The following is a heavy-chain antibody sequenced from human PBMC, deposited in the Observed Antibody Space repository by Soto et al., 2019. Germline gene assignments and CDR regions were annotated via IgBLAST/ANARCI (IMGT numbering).Heavy chain of an antibody. Sequence: PSETLSLTCTVSGGSISSSSYYWGWIRQPPGKGLEWIGSIYYSGSTNYNPSLKSRVTISVDTSKNQFSLKLSSVTAADTAVYYCARGGSFYGDYVDYWGQGTLVTVSS. J-gene: IGHJ4*02. CDR3: ARGGSFYGDYVDY. D-gene: IGHD4-17*01. V-gene: IGHV4-39*07. CDR1: GGSISSSSYY. CDR2: IYYSGST.